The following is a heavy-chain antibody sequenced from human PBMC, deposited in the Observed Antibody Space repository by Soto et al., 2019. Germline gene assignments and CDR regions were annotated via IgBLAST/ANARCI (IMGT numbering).Heavy chain of an antibody. CDR2: IFYIGST. CDR3: ARSVFP. CDR1: GGSISSGGYY. J-gene: IGHJ5*02. Sequence: PSETLSLTCTVSGGSISSGGYYWNWIRQHPGKGLEWIGYIFYIGSTYYNPSLKSRGTISVDTSKNQFSLKLNSVTAADTAVYYCARSVFPWGQRTLVTVSS. V-gene: IGHV4-31*03.